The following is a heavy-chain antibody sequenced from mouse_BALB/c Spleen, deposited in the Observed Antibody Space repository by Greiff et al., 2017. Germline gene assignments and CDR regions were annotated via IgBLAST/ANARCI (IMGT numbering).Heavy chain of an antibody. Sequence: VKLMESGPGLVQPSQSLSITCTVSGFSLTSYGVHWVRQSPGKGLEWLGVIWSGGSTDYNAAFISRLSTSKDNSKSQVFFKMNSLQANDTAIYYCARNPPSYYYGSRAYYYAMDYWGQGTSVTVSS. D-gene: IGHD1-1*01. J-gene: IGHJ4*01. CDR3: ARNPPSYYYGSRAYYYAMDY. CDR1: GFSLTSYG. CDR2: IWSGGST. V-gene: IGHV2-2*02.